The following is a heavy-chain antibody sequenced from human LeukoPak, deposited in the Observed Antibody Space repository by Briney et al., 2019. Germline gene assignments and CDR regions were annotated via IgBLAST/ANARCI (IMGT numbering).Heavy chain of an antibody. CDR3: TKGIEATIPYCFHS. CDR2: INWSGNAV. J-gene: IGHJ4*02. V-gene: IGHV3-9*01. D-gene: IGHD5-24*01. Sequence: PGGSLRLSCVGSGFTLYDYAMHWVRQAPGKGLEWVSGINWSGNAVVYADSVKGRFTISRDNARNSLYLQMNSLTPEDTALYYCTKGIEATIPYCFHSWGQGTLVTVSS. CDR1: GFTLYDYA.